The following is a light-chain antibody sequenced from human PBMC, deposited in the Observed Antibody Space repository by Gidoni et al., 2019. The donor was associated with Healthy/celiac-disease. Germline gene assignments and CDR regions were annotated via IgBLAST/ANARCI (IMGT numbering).Light chain of an antibody. J-gene: IGKJ4*01. V-gene: IGKV2-28*01. CDR3: MQALQTPRLT. CDR1: QSLLHSNGYNY. CDR2: LGS. Sequence: DIVMTQSPLSLPVTPGEPASIYFRSSQSLLHSNGYNYLDWYLQKPGQSPQLLIYLGSNPASGVPDRFSGSGSGTDFTLKISRVEAEDVGVYYCMQALQTPRLTFGGGTKVEIK.